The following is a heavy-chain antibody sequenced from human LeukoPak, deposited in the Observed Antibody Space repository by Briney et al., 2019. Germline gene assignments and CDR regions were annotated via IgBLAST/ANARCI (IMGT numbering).Heavy chain of an antibody. CDR2: IIPGSGTT. CDR3: ARHYYGSGTYYHFDS. J-gene: IGHJ4*02. CDR1: GGTFSRYA. D-gene: IGHD3-10*01. V-gene: IGHV1-69*05. Sequence: SVKVSCKASGGTFSRYAVSWVRQAPGQGLEWMGRIIPGSGTTNYAEEFQGRVTLTTDTSTSTAYMELRSLRSDDTAVYYCARHYYGSGTYYHFDSWGQGTLVTVSS.